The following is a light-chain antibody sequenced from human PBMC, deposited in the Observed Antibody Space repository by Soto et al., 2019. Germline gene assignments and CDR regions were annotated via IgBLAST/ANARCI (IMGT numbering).Light chain of an antibody. CDR1: RSDVGAYNX. Sequence: QSVLTQPASVSGSPGQSIAISCTGTRSDVGAYNXXAXXXXXPXXTPXLVIYSVSDRPSGVSYRFSGSKSGNTASLTISGLQADDEADYYCISYTVSRSYVFGTGTKVTVL. CDR2: SVS. CDR3: ISYTVSRSYV. J-gene: IGLJ1*01. V-gene: IGLV2-14*01.